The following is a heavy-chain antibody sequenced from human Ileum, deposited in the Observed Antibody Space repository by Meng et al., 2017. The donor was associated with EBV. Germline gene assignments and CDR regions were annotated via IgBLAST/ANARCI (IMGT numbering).Heavy chain of an antibody. Sequence: QVQLVQSGSELKKPGASVKVSCKASGYTFSNYAMNWVRQAPGQRLEWVGWINAGNGDTKYSQKFQGRVTITRDTSASTGYMELSSLRSEDTAVYYCARFSSGYFFGYWGQGTLVTVSS. D-gene: IGHD3-22*01. CDR1: GYTFSNYA. CDR3: ARFSSGYFFGY. J-gene: IGHJ4*02. V-gene: IGHV1-3*01. CDR2: INAGNGDT.